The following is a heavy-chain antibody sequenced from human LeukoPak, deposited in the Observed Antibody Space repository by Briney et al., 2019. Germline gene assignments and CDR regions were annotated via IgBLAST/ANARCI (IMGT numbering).Heavy chain of an antibody. D-gene: IGHD1-26*01. Sequence: GKSLRLSCAASRFTFSSYAMHWIRQAPGKGLEWVSSISSSSSYIYYADSVKGRFTISRDNAKNSLYLQMNSLRAEDTAVYYCARSWELHAFDIWGQGTMVTVSS. CDR2: ISSSSSYI. V-gene: IGHV3-21*01. J-gene: IGHJ3*02. CDR3: ARSWELHAFDI. CDR1: RFTFSSYA.